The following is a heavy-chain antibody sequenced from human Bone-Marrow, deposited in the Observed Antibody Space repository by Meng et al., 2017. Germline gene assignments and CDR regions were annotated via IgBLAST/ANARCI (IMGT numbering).Heavy chain of an antibody. CDR1: GYTFTSYG. J-gene: IGHJ4*02. Sequence: QVQLVQSGAEVKKPGASVKVSCKASGYTFTSYGISWVRQAPGQGLEWMGRINPNSGGTNYAQKFQGRVTMTRDTSISTAYMELSRLRSDDTAVYYCARGVVGAPCDWGQGTLVTVSS. D-gene: IGHD1-26*01. V-gene: IGHV1-2*06. CDR3: ARGVVGAPCD. CDR2: INPNSGGT.